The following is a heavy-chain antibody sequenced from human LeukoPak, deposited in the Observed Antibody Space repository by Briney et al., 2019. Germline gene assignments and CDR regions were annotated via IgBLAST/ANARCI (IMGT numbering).Heavy chain of an antibody. D-gene: IGHD3-3*01. V-gene: IGHV3-11*01. CDR2: ISTSGSTI. CDR3: ARDQPYGFWSGYSYYYYYYGMDV. CDR1: GFTFSDYY. J-gene: IGHJ6*02. Sequence: GGSLRLSCAASGFTFSDYYMSWIRQAPGKGLEWVSYISTSGSTIYYADSVKGRFTISRDNAKNSLYLQMNSLRAEDTAVYYCARDQPYGFWSGYSYYYYYYGMDVWGQGTTVTVSS.